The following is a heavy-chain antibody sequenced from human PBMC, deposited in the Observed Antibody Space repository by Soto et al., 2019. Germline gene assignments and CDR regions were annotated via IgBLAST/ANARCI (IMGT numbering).Heavy chain of an antibody. D-gene: IGHD3-10*01. Sequence: QVQLVQSGAEMKKPGSSVKVSCQSSGGTFNTYAMNWVRQAPGQGPEWMGDISPMFGAANYAPKFQGRVTITAEESTGTSYMQLSSLTSEDTALYFCAREVQVHTPAFAYWGQGTLVTVSS. CDR1: GGTFNTYA. J-gene: IGHJ4*02. V-gene: IGHV1-69*01. CDR3: AREVQVHTPAFAY. CDR2: ISPMFGAA.